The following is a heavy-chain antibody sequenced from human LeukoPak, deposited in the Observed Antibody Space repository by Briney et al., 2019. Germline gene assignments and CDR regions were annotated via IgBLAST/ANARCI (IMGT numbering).Heavy chain of an antibody. CDR2: ISYDGSNK. CDR3: AKDLEGSSGWTPFDY. CDR1: GFTFSSYA. D-gene: IGHD6-19*01. V-gene: IGHV3-30*04. J-gene: IGHJ4*02. Sequence: GRSLRLSCAASGFTFSSYAMHWVRQAPGKGLEWVAVISYDGSNKYYADSVKGRFTISRDNSKNTLYLQMNSLRAEDTAVYYCAKDLEGSSGWTPFDYWGQGTLVTVSS.